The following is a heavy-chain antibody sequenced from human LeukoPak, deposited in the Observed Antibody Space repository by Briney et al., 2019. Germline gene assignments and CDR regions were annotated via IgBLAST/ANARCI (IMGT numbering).Heavy chain of an antibody. CDR1: GYSISTTNY. V-gene: IGHV4-38-2*02. D-gene: IGHD2-21*01. CDR3: ARVNAPVATFYY. J-gene: IGHJ4*02. CDR2: ISHSGST. Sequence: PSETLSLTCTVSGYSISTTNYGGWIRQPPGKGLEWIATISHSGSTYYTPSLRSRLTISLDTSKNQFSLKLTAVTAAETAVYYCARVNAPVATFYYWGEGALVTVSS.